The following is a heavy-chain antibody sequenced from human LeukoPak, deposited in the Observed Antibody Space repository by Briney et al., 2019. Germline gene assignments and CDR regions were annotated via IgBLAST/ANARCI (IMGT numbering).Heavy chain of an antibody. CDR1: GFTFSSCA. CDR2: ISYDGSNK. CDR3: ARDSTGWELLSGYFDY. Sequence: GGSLRLSCAASGFTFSSCAMHWVRQAPGKGLEWVAVISYDGSNKYYADSVKGRFTISRDNSKNTLYLQMNSLRAEDTAVYYCARDSTGWELLSGYFDYWGQGTLVTVSS. V-gene: IGHV3-30-3*01. J-gene: IGHJ4*02. D-gene: IGHD1-26*01.